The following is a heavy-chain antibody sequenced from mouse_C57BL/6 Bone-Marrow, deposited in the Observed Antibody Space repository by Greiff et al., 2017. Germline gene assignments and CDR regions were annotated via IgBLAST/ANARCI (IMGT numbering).Heavy chain of an antibody. V-gene: IGHV5-16*01. J-gene: IGHJ1*03. Sequence: EVQVVESEGGLVQPGSSMKLSCTASGFTFSDYYMAWVRQVPEKGLEWVANINYDGSSTYYLDSLKSRFIISRDNAKNILYLQMSSLKSEDTATYDCAREDYDGSSYWYFDVWGTGTTVTVSS. CDR3: AREDYDGSSYWYFDV. D-gene: IGHD1-1*01. CDR2: INYDGSST. CDR1: GFTFSDYY.